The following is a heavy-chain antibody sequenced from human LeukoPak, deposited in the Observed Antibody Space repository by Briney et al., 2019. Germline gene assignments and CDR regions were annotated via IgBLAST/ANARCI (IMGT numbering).Heavy chain of an antibody. CDR2: ISYDGSNK. J-gene: IGHJ4*02. CDR1: GFTFSSYA. CDR3: ARDQHYYGSGSYEY. V-gene: IGHV3-30*04. D-gene: IGHD3-10*01. Sequence: GGSLRLSCAASGFTFSSYAMHWVRQAPGKGLEWVAVISYDGSNKYYADSVKGRFTISRDNPKNTLYLQMNSLRAEDTAVYYCARDQHYYGSGSYEYWGQGTLVTVSP.